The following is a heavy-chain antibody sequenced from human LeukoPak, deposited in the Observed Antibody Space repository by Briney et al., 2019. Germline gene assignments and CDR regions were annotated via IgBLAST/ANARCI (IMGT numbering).Heavy chain of an antibody. V-gene: IGHV4-39*01. CDR1: GGSISSNTYY. J-gene: IGHJ6*02. CDR2: IHYSGST. D-gene: IGHD3-3*01. Sequence: PSETLSLTCSVSGGSISSNTYYWGWIRQPPGKGLEWIGSIHYSGSTFYNPSLKSRGTISVDTSKNQFSLRLRSVTAADTAVHYRVRHGAGFWSAYFRGDYYGIDVWGQGTTVTVSS. CDR3: VRHGAGFWSAYFRGDYYGIDV.